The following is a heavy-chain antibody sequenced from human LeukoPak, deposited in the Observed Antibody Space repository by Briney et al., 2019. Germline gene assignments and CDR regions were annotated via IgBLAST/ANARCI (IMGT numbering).Heavy chain of an antibody. Sequence: GGSLRLSCAASGFTVSSNYMSWVRQAPGKGLEWVSVIYSGGSTYYAGSVKGRLTISRHNSKNPLYRQMNRLRAEDTAVYYCARGAYGERSNYFAYWGQGTLVTVSP. CDR3: ARGAYGERSNYFAY. CDR1: GFTVSSNY. J-gene: IGHJ4*02. CDR2: IYSGGST. D-gene: IGHD4-17*01. V-gene: IGHV3-53*04.